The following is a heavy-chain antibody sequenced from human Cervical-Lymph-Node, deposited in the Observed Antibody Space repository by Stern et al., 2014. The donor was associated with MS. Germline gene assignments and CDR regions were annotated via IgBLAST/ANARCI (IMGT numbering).Heavy chain of an antibody. CDR1: GGSFSNYA. CDR3: ARVPHYSSWSRHFDY. J-gene: IGHJ4*02. V-gene: IGHV1-69*01. Sequence: VQLVQSGAEVKKPGSSVKVSCKASGGSFSNYAVSWVRQAPGPGLEWMGGITPVSGTANYAQKFQGRVTITADESTSTAYMELSGLRSEDTAVYYCARVPHYSSWSRHFDYWGQGTLVTVSS. CDR2: ITPVSGTA. D-gene: IGHD6-6*01.